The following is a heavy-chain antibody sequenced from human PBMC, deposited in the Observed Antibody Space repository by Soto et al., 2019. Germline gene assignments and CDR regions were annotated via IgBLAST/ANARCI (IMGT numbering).Heavy chain of an antibody. Sequence: EVQLLESGGGLVQPGGSLRLSCAASGFTFSSYAMSWVRQAPGKGLEWVSAISGSGGSTYYADSVKGRFTISRDNSKNSLYLQMNSLRAEDTAVYYCARAHSSGWQPEYFQHWGQGTLVTVSS. D-gene: IGHD6-19*01. CDR2: ISGSGGST. CDR1: GFTFSSYA. J-gene: IGHJ1*01. V-gene: IGHV3-23*01. CDR3: ARAHSSGWQPEYFQH.